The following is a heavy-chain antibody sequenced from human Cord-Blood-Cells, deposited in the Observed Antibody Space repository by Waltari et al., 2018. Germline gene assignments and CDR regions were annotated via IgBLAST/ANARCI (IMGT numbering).Heavy chain of an antibody. D-gene: IGHD5-12*01. V-gene: IGHV4-34*01. CDR3: ARVGRQLVATSGNP. Sequence: QVQLQQWGAGLLKPSETLSLTCAVYGGSFSGYSWSWLSQPPGKGREWLGEINHSGSTNYSPSLKSRVTISVDTSKNQFSLKLSSVTVAHTAVYYCARVGRQLVATSGNPWGQGTLVTVSS. CDR2: INHSGST. J-gene: IGHJ5*02. CDR1: GGSFSGYS.